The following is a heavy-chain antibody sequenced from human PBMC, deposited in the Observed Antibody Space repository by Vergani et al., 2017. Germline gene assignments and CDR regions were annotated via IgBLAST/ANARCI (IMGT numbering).Heavy chain of an antibody. D-gene: IGHD2-2*01. CDR3: AKVCGSTSCPYGGGAFDV. J-gene: IGHJ3*01. V-gene: IGHV3-43D*04. CDR1: GFPFDDYA. Sequence: EVQLVESGGGVVQPGGSLRLSCAASGFPFDDYAMHWVRQVPGKGLEWISLITWNGDTTYYADSVKGRFTISRDNSKNTLYLQMTDLRAEDTATYYCAKVCGSTSCPYGGGAFDVWGHGTMVTVSS. CDR2: ITWNGDTT.